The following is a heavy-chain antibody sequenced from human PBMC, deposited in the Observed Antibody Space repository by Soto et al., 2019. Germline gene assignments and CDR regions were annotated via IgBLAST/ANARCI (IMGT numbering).Heavy chain of an antibody. CDR3: ARAHDRAAQDDDIVLVPADIWFAP. J-gene: IGHJ5*02. CDR1: GGSISSGGYS. V-gene: IGHV4-30-2*01. D-gene: IGHD2-2*01. Sequence: QLQLQESGSGLVKPSQTLSLTCAVSGGSISSGGYSWSWIRQPPGKGLEWLGYIYHSGSTYYNPSRKSRVTISVDRSKNQCSLKRSSVTAADTAGYYCARAHDRAAQDDDIVLVPADIWFAPWGQGTLVTVSS. CDR2: IYHSGST.